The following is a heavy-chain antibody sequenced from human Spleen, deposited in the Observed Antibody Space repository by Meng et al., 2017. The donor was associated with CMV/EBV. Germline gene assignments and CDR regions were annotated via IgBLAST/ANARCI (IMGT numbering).Heavy chain of an antibody. V-gene: IGHV4-34*01. CDR1: GGSVSGSY. Sequence: QHWGAGLLRPLCTLSLSCAVYGGSVSGSYWSWIRQPSGKGLEWIGEINHSGSTNYNPSLKSRVTISVDTSKNQFSLKLSSVTAADTAVYYCARVVDYGDYVPFDYWGQGTLVTVSS. D-gene: IGHD4-17*01. CDR2: INHSGST. CDR3: ARVVDYGDYVPFDY. J-gene: IGHJ4*02.